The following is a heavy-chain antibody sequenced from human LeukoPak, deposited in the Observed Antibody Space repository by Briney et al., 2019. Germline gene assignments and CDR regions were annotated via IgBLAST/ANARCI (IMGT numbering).Heavy chain of an antibody. CDR1: GFTFDDYG. J-gene: IGHJ6*03. Sequence: GGSLRLSCAASGFTFDDYGMSWVRQAPGKGLEWVSGINWNGGSTGYADSVKGRFTISRDNAKNSLYLQMNSLRAEDTAVYYCVRGHMVRADYYYYMDVWGKGTTVSVSS. V-gene: IGHV3-20*04. D-gene: IGHD3-10*01. CDR2: INWNGGST. CDR3: VRGHMVRADYYYYMDV.